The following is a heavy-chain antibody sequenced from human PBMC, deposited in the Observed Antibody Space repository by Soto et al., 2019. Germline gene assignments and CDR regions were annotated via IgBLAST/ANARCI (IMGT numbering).Heavy chain of an antibody. J-gene: IGHJ3*02. CDR3: VRDRLDFVVVVAATHDVFDI. CDR2: ISSSSSYI. V-gene: IGHV3-21*01. D-gene: IGHD2-15*01. Sequence: EVQLVESGGGLVKPGGSLRLSCAASGFTFSSYSMNWVRQAPGKGLEWVSSISSSSSYIYYADSVKGRFTISRDNAKNSLYLKMNSLRAEDRAVYYCVRDRLDFVVVVAATHDVFDIGGKGTMVTVSS. CDR1: GFTFSSYS.